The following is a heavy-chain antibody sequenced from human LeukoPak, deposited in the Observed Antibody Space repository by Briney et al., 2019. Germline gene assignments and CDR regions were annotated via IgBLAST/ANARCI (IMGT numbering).Heavy chain of an antibody. CDR2: MNHSGST. V-gene: IGHV4-34*01. Sequence: SETPSLTCAVYGVPFRGYYWSWLRQPPAKGLEWVGEMNHSGSTNYNPSLQSRVTISVGTSKTQFSLKLSSVTAADTAVYYCARVGYCSSTSCYEDMDVWGKGTTVTVSS. J-gene: IGHJ6*03. D-gene: IGHD2-2*01. CDR3: ARVGYCSSTSCYEDMDV. CDR1: GVPFRGYY.